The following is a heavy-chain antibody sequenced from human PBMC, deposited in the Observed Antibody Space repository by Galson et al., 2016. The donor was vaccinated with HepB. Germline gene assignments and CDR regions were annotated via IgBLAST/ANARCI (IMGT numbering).Heavy chain of an antibody. CDR1: GGSISSGDYY. Sequence: TLSLTCTVSGGSISSGDYYWSWIRQPPGQGLEWIGYIDYSGNTYYNPSLKSRVTISVDTSKNQFSLKLSSVTAADTAVYYCASDVSGGWYGFHYGMDVWGQGTTVTVSS. V-gene: IGHV4-30-4*01. CDR3: ASDVSGGWYGFHYGMDV. D-gene: IGHD6-19*01. CDR2: IDYSGNT. J-gene: IGHJ6*02.